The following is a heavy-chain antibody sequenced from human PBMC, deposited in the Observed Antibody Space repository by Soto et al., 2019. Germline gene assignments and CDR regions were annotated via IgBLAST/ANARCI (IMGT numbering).Heavy chain of an antibody. J-gene: IGHJ4*02. CDR2: IIPIFGTA. CDR1: GGTFSSYA. D-gene: IGHD1-1*01. V-gene: IGHV1-69*06. CDR3: AREGTTGTARKLDY. Sequence: SVAVSCTASGGTFSSYAISWVRQAPGQGLEWMGGIIPIFGTANYAQKFQGRVTITADKSTSTAYMELSSLRSEDTAVYYCAREGTTGTARKLDYWGQGTLVTVSS.